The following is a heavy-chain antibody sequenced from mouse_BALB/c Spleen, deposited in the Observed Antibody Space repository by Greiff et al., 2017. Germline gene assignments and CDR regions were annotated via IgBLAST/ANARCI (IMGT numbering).Heavy chain of an antibody. CDR2: ISSGSSTI. CDR3: ARSLPQGMDY. J-gene: IGHJ4*01. CDR1: GFTFSSFG. V-gene: IGHV5-17*02. Sequence: EVQRVESGGGLVQPGGSRKLSCAASGFTFSSFGMHWVRQAPEKGLEWVAYISSGSSTIYYADTVKGRFTISRDNPKNTLFLQMTSLRSEDTAMYYCARSLPQGMDYWGQGTSVTVSA. D-gene: IGHD6-1*01.